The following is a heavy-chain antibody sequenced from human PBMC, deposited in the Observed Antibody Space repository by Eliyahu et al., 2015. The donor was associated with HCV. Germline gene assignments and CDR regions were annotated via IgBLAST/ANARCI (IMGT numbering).Heavy chain of an antibody. CDR2: ISWNSGSV. J-gene: IGHJ3*01. CDR1: GFTFXDYA. V-gene: IGHV3-9*01. CDR3: VKTLISVQQGGTFDF. D-gene: IGHD5/OR15-5a*01. Sequence: EVQLVESGGGLVQPXRSLRLSCAXSGFTFXDYARPQXGTSPTASSGISWNSGSVVYADSVKGRFTISRDNARKSLFLQMNSLRAEDTALYYCVKTLISVQQGGTFDFWGQGTMVTVSS.